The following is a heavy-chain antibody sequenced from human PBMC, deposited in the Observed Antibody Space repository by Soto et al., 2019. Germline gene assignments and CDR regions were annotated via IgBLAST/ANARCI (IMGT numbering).Heavy chain of an antibody. CDR1: GYSFTSYW. CDR2: IYPGDSDT. CDR3: AIVPGIAAAEYYYGMDV. V-gene: IGHV5-51*01. Sequence: GESLKISCKGSGYSFTSYWIGWVRQMPGKGLEWMGIIYPGDSDTRYSPSFQGQVTISTDKSISTAYLQWSSLKASDTAMYYCAIVPGIAAAEYYYGMDVWGQGTTVTVSS. D-gene: IGHD6-13*01. J-gene: IGHJ6*02.